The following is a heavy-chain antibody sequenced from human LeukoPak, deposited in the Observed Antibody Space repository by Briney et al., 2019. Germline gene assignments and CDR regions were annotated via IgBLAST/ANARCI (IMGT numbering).Heavy chain of an antibody. CDR2: MNPNSGNT. Sequence: EASVKVSCKASGYTFTSYAMHWVRQAPGQRLEWMGWMNPNSGNTGYAQKFQGRVTMTRNTSISTAYMELSSLRSEDTAVYYCARAVVGATRDLVDYWGQGTLVTVSS. D-gene: IGHD1-26*01. CDR3: ARAVVGATRDLVDY. V-gene: IGHV1-8*02. CDR1: GYTFTSYA. J-gene: IGHJ4*02.